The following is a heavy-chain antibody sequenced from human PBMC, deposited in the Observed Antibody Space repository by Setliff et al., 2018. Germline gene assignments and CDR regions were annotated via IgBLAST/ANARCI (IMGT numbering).Heavy chain of an antibody. CDR2: IYTSGST. CDR1: GGSISSYY. CDR3: ARGRYDFDY. D-gene: IGHD1-1*01. Sequence: PSETLSLTCTVSGGSISSYYWSWIRQPVGKGLEWIGCIYTSGSTNYNPSLKSRVTMSVDTSKNQFSLKLSSVTAADTAVYYCARGRYDFDYWGQGTLVTVSS. J-gene: IGHJ4*02. V-gene: IGHV4-4*07.